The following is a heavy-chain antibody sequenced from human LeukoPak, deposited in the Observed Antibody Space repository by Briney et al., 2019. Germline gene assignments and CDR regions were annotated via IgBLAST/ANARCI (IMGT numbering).Heavy chain of an antibody. D-gene: IGHD3-22*01. Sequence: SETLSLTCTVSGGSISSYYWSWIRQPPGKGLEWIGYIYYSGSTNYNPSLKSRVTISVDTSKNQFSLKLSSVTAADTAVYYCARTVDSSGYYLAYDYWGQGTLVTVS. V-gene: IGHV4-59*08. J-gene: IGHJ4*02. CDR1: GGSISSYY. CDR3: ARTVDSSGYYLAYDY. CDR2: IYYSGST.